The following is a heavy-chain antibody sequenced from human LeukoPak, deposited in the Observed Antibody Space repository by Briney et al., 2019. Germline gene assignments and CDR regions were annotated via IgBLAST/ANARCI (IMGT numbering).Heavy chain of an antibody. CDR2: IYTSGST. V-gene: IGHV4-4*09. CDR1: GGSFSGYY. J-gene: IGHJ3*02. Sequence: SETLSLTCAVYGGSFSGYYWSWIRQPPGKGLEWIGYIYTSGSTNYNPSLKSRVTISVDTSKNQLKLSSVTAADTAVYYCARHVAYYDILTGYRNDAFGIWGQGTMVTVSS. CDR3: ARHVAYYDILTGYRNDAFGI. D-gene: IGHD3-9*01.